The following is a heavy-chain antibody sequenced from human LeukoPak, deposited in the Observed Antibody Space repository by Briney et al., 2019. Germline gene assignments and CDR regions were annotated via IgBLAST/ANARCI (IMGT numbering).Heavy chain of an antibody. CDR1: GGSFSGYY. J-gene: IGHJ4*02. CDR3: ARWAGDYGDYEVDY. V-gene: IGHV4-34*01. CDR2: INHSGST. Sequence: PSETLSLTCAVYGGSFSGYYWSWIRQPPGKGLEWIGEINHSGSTNYNPSLKSRVIISVDTSKNQFSLKLSSVTAADTAVYYCARWAGDYGDYEVDYWGQGTLVTVSS. D-gene: IGHD4-17*01.